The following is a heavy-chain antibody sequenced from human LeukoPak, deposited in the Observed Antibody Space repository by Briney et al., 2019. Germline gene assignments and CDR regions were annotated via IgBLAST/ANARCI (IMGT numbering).Heavy chain of an antibody. CDR3: ARWTQLKPLDY. V-gene: IGHV4-59*01. CDR2: IYYSGST. J-gene: IGHJ4*02. Sequence: PSETLSLTCTVSGGSISSYYWSWIRQPPGKGLEWIGYIYYSGSTNYNPSLKSRVTISVDTSKNQFSLKLSSVTAADTAVYYCARWTQLKPLDYWGQGTLVTVSS. CDR1: GGSISSYY. D-gene: IGHD3/OR15-3a*01.